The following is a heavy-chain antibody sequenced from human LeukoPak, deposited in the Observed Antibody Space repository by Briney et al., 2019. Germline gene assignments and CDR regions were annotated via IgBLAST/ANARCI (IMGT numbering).Heavy chain of an antibody. CDR1: GFTFSSYG. CDR3: AKVGIYEGYYYGSGIAWFDP. CDR2: ISSSGGST. D-gene: IGHD3-10*01. Sequence: GGTLILSCAASGFTFSSYGMSWVRQAPGKGLEWVSAISSSGGSTYYADSVKGRFTISRDNSKNTLYLQMNSLRAEDTAVYYCAKVGIYEGYYYGSGIAWFDPWGQGTLVTVSS. V-gene: IGHV3-23*01. J-gene: IGHJ5*02.